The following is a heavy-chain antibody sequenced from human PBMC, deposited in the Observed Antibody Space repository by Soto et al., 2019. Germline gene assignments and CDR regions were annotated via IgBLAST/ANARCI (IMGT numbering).Heavy chain of an antibody. V-gene: IGHV5-51*01. CDR1: GDKFTHHW. CDR3: VATYGDYLDY. CDR2: IYPDDSDS. J-gene: IGHJ4*02. Sequence: GGALKNSCKGKGDKFTHHWNGWGRQMPGKGLEWMAIIYPDDSDSRYSPSFQGQVTISADKSISTAYLQWSSLKASDTAIYYCVATYGDYLDYWGQGTLVTVSS. D-gene: IGHD4-17*01.